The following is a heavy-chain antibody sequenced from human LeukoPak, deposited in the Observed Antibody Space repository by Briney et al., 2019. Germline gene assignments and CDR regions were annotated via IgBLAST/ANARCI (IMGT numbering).Heavy chain of an antibody. Sequence: GASVKVSCKASGGTFSSYGISWVRQAPGQGLEWMGRIIPIFGTANYAQKFQGRVTITADKFTSTAYMEASSLRSEDTAVYYCARTNYYDSSGYQGAGTYYYGMDVWGQGTTVTVSS. D-gene: IGHD3-22*01. CDR2: IIPIFGTA. CDR1: GGTFSSYG. V-gene: IGHV1-69*06. CDR3: ARTNYYDSSGYQGAGTYYYGMDV. J-gene: IGHJ6*02.